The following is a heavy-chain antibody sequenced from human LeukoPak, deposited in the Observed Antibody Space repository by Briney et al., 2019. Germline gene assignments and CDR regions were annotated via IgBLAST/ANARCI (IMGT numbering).Heavy chain of an antibody. Sequence: PSETLSLTCAVYGVSFSGYYWSWIRQPPGKGLEWIGEINHSGSTNYNPSLKSRVTISVDTSKNQFSLKLSSVTAADTAVYYCARRFCTNGVCYTPSLDYWGQGTLVTVSS. CDR1: GVSFSGYY. CDR2: INHSGST. CDR3: ARRFCTNGVCYTPSLDY. J-gene: IGHJ4*02. D-gene: IGHD2-8*01. V-gene: IGHV4-34*01.